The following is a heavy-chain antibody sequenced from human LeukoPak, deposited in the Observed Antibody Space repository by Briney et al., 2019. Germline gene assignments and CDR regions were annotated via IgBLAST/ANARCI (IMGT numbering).Heavy chain of an antibody. CDR1: GFTFDDYA. V-gene: IGHV3-9*03. CDR3: AKGSYESSGYYNFDY. D-gene: IGHD3-22*01. CDR2: ISWNSGSI. Sequence: PGRSLRLSCAASGFTFDDYAMHWVRRAPGKGLEWVSGISWNSGSIGYADSVKGRFTISRDNAKNSLYLQMNSLRAEDMALYYCAKGSYESSGYYNFDYWGQGALVTVSS. J-gene: IGHJ4*02.